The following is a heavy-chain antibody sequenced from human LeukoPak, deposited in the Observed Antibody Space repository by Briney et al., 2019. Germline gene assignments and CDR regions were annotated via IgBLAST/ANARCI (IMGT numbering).Heavy chain of an antibody. CDR2: INPNSGGT. Sequence: ASVKVSCKASGSTFTDYYMHWVRQAPGQGLEWMGWINPNSGGTNFAQKFQGRVTMTRDTSISTVYMELSSLRSEDTAVYYCASGISTTVTGLDYWGQGTLVTVSS. D-gene: IGHD4-17*01. V-gene: IGHV1-2*02. CDR3: ASGISTTVTGLDY. CDR1: GSTFTDYY. J-gene: IGHJ4*02.